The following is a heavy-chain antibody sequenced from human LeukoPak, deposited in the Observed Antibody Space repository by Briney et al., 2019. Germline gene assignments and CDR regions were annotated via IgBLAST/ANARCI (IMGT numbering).Heavy chain of an antibody. CDR3: ARGLRDSSGREYFQH. CDR2: MNPNSGNT. Sequence: ASLKVSCKASVYTFTSYDISWVRQAAGQGLEWVGWMNPNSGNTGYAQKLKGRGTMTGNTSINTSYMELSSLRSEDTAVYYCARGLRDSSGREYFQHWGQGNLVTVSS. D-gene: IGHD3-22*01. V-gene: IGHV1-8*01. J-gene: IGHJ1*01. CDR1: VYTFTSYD.